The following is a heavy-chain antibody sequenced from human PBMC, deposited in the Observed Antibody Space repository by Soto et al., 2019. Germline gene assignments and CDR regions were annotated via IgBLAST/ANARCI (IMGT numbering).Heavy chain of an antibody. V-gene: IGHV4-30-2*01. D-gene: IGHD2-2*01. CDR2: IYHSGST. CDR3: ARAPYCSSTTCYPDPNWFDP. Sequence: SETLSLTCAVSGGSISSGGYSWSWIRQPPGKGLEWIGNIYHSGSTYYNPSLERRVTISMDRSKNQFSLKLGSVTAADTAVYYCARAPYCSSTTCYPDPNWFDPWGQGALVTVSS. J-gene: IGHJ5*02. CDR1: GGSISSGGYS.